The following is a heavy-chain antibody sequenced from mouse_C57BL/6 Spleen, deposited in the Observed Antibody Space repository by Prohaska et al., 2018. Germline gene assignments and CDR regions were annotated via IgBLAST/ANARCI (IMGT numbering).Heavy chain of an antibody. CDR2: IDPSDSYT. D-gene: IGHD2-14*01. CDR1: GYTFTSYW. J-gene: IGHJ4*01. CDR3: ARVRYSDAMDY. V-gene: IGHV1-69*01. Sequence: QVQLQQPGAELVMPGASVKLSCKASGYTFTSYWMHWVKQRPGQGLAWIGEIDPSDSYTNYNQKFKGKATLTVDKSSSTAYMQLSSLTSEDSAVYYCARVRYSDAMDYWGQGTSVTVSS.